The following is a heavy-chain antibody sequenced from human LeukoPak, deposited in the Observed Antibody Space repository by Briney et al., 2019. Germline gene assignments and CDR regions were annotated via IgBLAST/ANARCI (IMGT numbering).Heavy chain of an antibody. D-gene: IGHD1-26*01. CDR2: INHSGST. J-gene: IGHJ3*02. V-gene: IGHV4-34*01. CDR1: GGSFSGYY. Sequence: PSETLSLTCAVYGGSFSGYYWSWIRQPPGKGLEWIGEINHSGSTNYNPSLKSRVTLSVDTSKNQFSLKLSSVTAADTAVYYCARAGSRVPPRVGATTSRAFDIWGQGTMVTVSS. CDR3: ARAGSRVPPRVGATTSRAFDI.